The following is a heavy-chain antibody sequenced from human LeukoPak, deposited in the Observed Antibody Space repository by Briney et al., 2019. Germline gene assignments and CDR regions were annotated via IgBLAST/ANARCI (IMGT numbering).Heavy chain of an antibody. CDR1: GGSISSSSYY. CDR2: IYYSGST. D-gene: IGHD2/OR15-2a*01. V-gene: IGHV4-39*01. CDR3: ARSLSANLVFFL. J-gene: IGHJ6*02. Sequence: SETLSLTCTVSGGSISSSSYYWGWIRQPPGKGLEWIGSIYYSGSTYYNPSLKSRVTISVDTSKNQFSLKLSSVTAADTAVYYCARSLSANLVFFLWGQGTTVTVSS.